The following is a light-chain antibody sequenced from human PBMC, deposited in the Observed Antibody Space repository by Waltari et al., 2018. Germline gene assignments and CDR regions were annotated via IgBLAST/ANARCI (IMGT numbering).Light chain of an antibody. J-gene: IGKJ4*01. V-gene: IGKV3-20*01. CDR3: QQYGTSPLT. CDR1: QSVASNY. CDR2: TAS. Sequence: EIVLTQSPGTLSLSPGERATLFCRASQSVASNYLAWYQQRPGKAPRLLMYTASSRASGIPDRFSGSWSVTDFTLTISRLEPEDFAVYYCQQYGTSPLTFGGGTRVDLK.